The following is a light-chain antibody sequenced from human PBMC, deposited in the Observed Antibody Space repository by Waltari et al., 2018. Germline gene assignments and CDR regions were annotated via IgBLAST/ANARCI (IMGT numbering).Light chain of an antibody. J-gene: IGKJ4*01. CDR2: DVY. Sequence: EIVLTQSPATLSLSPGERATLSCRASQSVSIYLAWYQQKPGQSPRLLIHDVYKRATGIPARISGSGSETDFTLTISSLEPEDFAVYYCQQRSTWPPSFGGGTKVEIK. CDR3: QQRSTWPPS. V-gene: IGKV3-11*01. CDR1: QSVSIY.